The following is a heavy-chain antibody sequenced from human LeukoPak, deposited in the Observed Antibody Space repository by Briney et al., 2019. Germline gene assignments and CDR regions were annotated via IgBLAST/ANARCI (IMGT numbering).Heavy chain of an antibody. CDR3: AGLKHDILTGYYYYYMDV. Sequence: PSETLSLTCTVSGGSISSSSYYWGWIRQPPGKGLEWIGSIYYSGSTYYNPSLKSRVTISVDTSKNQFSLKLSSVTAADTAVYYCAGLKHDILTGYYYYYMDVWGKGTTVTISS. J-gene: IGHJ6*03. CDR1: GGSISSSSYY. D-gene: IGHD3-9*01. V-gene: IGHV4-39*01. CDR2: IYYSGST.